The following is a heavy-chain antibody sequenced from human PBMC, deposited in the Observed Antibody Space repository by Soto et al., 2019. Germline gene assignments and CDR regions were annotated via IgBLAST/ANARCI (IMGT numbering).Heavy chain of an antibody. CDR2: IYPGDSDT. D-gene: IGHD6-6*01. CDR1: GYSFTSYW. J-gene: IGHJ6*02. CDR3: ATGAREAAARGYYYYYGMDV. V-gene: IGHV5-51*01. Sequence: PGESLKISYKGSGYSFTSYWIGWVRQMPGKGLEWMGIIYPGDSDTRYSPSFQGQVTISADKSISTAYLQWSSLKASDTAMYYCATGAREAAARGYYYYYGMDVWGQGTTVTVSS.